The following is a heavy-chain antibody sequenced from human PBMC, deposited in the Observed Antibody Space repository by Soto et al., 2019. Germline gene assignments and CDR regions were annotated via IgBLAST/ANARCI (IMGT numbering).Heavy chain of an antibody. J-gene: IGHJ4*02. D-gene: IGHD4-17*01. V-gene: IGHV4-59*01. CDR1: GGSISSYY. CDR2: IYYSGST. Sequence: QVQLQESGPGLVKPSETLSLTCTVSGGSISSYYWSWIRQPPGKGLEWSGYIYYSGSTNYNPSLNRRLIISVDRSKNQVSLKLSAVNAADTAVYYCARAFSDDGEYFPFDYWGQGNLVTVSS. CDR3: ARAFSDDGEYFPFDY.